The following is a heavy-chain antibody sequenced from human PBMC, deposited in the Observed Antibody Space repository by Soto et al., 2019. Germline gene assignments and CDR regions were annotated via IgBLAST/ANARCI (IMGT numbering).Heavy chain of an antibody. Sequence: QITLKEAGPTLVKPTQTLTLTCTFSGFSLSTTGEGVFWIRQPPGKAPEWVALVHWNDDKRYSPSLRPRLTIRKDTSSNQDVLSLPNLDPVDTGTDYCAHRRLGDTIPDDNGLDVWGQGTTVIVSS. D-gene: IGHD3-3*01. CDR1: GFSLSTTGEG. CDR3: AHRRLGDTIPDDNGLDV. CDR2: VHWNDDK. J-gene: IGHJ6*02. V-gene: IGHV2-5*01.